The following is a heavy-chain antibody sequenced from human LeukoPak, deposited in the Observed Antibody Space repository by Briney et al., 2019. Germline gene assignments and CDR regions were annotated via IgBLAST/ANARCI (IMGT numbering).Heavy chain of an antibody. V-gene: IGHV3-21*01. Sequence: PGGSLRLSCADSGFSFSTYTMNSVRQAPGKGLEGGSSISSGSKYTYYANSVQGRFTISRDNSKNSLYLQINRLRAEDTAVYYCVRDSLANSMWELLRLYAFDMWGLGTMATVSS. CDR2: ISSGSKYT. D-gene: IGHD1-26*01. CDR1: GFSFSTYT. J-gene: IGHJ3*02. CDR3: VRDSLANSMWELLRLYAFDM.